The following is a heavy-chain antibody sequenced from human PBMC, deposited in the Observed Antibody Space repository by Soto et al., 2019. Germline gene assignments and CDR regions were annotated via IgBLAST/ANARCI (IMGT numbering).Heavy chain of an antibody. D-gene: IGHD2-2*01. CDR1: GGSFSGYY. V-gene: IGHV4-34*01. Sequence: LSLTCAVYGGSFSGYYWSWIRQPPGKGLEWIGEINHSGSTNYNPSLKSRVTISVDTSKNQFSLKLSSVTAANTAVYYCARGNIVVVPAAIGKSGMDVWGQGTTVTVSS. CDR2: INHSGST. J-gene: IGHJ6*02. CDR3: ARGNIVVVPAAIGKSGMDV.